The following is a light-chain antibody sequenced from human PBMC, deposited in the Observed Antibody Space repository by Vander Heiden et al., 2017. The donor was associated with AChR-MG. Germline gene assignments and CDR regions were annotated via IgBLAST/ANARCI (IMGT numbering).Light chain of an antibody. Sequence: SYVLTQPPSVSVSPGQTASITCSGDKLGDKYVCWYQQRPGQSPVVVIYEDNKRPSGIPERFSGSNSGNTATLTISGTQAMDEAEYYCQAWDSIYVVFGGGTKLTVL. J-gene: IGLJ2*01. CDR3: QAWDSIYVV. CDR1: KLGDKY. V-gene: IGLV3-1*01. CDR2: EDN.